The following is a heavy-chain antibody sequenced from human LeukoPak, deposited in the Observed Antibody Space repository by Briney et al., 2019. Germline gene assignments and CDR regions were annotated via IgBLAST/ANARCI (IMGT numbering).Heavy chain of an antibody. CDR2: INPNSGGT. Sequence: ASVKVSCKASGYTFTGYYMYWVRQVPGQGLEWMGWINPNSGGTNYAQKFQGRVTMTRDTSISTGYMELSRLRSDDTANYYCARALTGDRHVEPFNYWGQGTLVTVSS. J-gene: IGHJ4*02. CDR1: GYTFTGYY. V-gene: IGHV1-2*02. D-gene: IGHD7-27*01. CDR3: ARALTGDRHVEPFNY.